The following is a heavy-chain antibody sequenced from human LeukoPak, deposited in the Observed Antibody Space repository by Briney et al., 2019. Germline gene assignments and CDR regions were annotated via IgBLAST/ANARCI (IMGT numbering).Heavy chain of an antibody. CDR3: VRGNDYGGPHY. V-gene: IGHV3-74*01. CDR1: RFTFSNYW. Sequence: GGSLRLSCGASRFTFSNYWMSWVRQAPGKGLVWVSRIDRDGSRINYADSVKGRFTISRDNGKNTLFLQMNSLRAEDAAVYYCVRGNDYGGPHYWGQGTLVTVSS. CDR2: IDRDGSRI. D-gene: IGHD4-23*01. J-gene: IGHJ4*02.